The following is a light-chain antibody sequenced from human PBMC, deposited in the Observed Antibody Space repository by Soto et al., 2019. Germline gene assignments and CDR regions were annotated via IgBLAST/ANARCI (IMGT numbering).Light chain of an antibody. V-gene: IGKV3-11*01. CDR3: QLRSNWPPTWT. Sequence: EIVLTQSPATLSLSPGERATLCCRASQSISNYLAWYQHKPGQAPRLLIYDASSRATGIPARFSGSGSGTDFTLTISSLEPEDFAVYFCQLRSNWPPTWTFGQGTKVEIK. J-gene: IGKJ1*01. CDR1: QSISNY. CDR2: DAS.